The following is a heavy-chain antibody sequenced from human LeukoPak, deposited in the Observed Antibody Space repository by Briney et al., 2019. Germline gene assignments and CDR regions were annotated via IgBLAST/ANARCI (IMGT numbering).Heavy chain of an antibody. Sequence: SETLSLTCTVSGGSISSYYWSWIRQPPGKGLEWIGYIYYSGSTNYNPFLKSRVTISVDTSKNQFSLKLSSVTAADTAVYYCARIEDYGGNSVNYWGQGTLVTVSS. CDR1: GGSISSYY. V-gene: IGHV4-59*01. D-gene: IGHD4-23*01. CDR2: IYYSGST. CDR3: ARIEDYGGNSVNY. J-gene: IGHJ4*02.